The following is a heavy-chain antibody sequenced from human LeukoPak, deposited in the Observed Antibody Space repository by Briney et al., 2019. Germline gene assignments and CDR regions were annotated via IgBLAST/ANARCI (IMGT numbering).Heavy chain of an antibody. CDR2: ISYDGSNK. J-gene: IGHJ4*02. D-gene: IGHD1-1*01. CDR3: ARDLLEPPAFDY. Sequence: GGSLRLSCAASGFTFSSYAMHWVRQAPGKGLEWVAVISYDGSNKYCADSVKGRFTISRDNSKNTLYLQMNSLRAEDTAVYYCARDLLEPPAFDYWGQGTLVTVSS. CDR1: GFTFSSYA. V-gene: IGHV3-30*04.